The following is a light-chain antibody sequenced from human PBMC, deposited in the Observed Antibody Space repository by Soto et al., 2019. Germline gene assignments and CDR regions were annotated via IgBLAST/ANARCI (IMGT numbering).Light chain of an antibody. V-gene: IGKV3-15*01. CDR2: VAS. CDR1: QSVSSN. Sequence: EIVMTQSPATLSVSPGERATLSCRASQSVSSNLAWYQQKPGQTPKLLIYVASTRATGIPARFSGSGSGTEFTLTIRSLPSEDFAVYYCQQYNVWPLTFGGGTKVEFK. J-gene: IGKJ4*01. CDR3: QQYNVWPLT.